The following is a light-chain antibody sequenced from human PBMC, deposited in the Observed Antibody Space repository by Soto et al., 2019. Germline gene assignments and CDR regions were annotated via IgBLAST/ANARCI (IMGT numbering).Light chain of an antibody. V-gene: IGKV3-20*01. J-gene: IGKJ1*01. CDR2: GAS. CDR1: QSVSNNY. Sequence: EIVLTQSPGTLSLSPGERATLSCRASQSVSNNYLAWYQQKPGQAPSLLIYGASNRATGIPDRFSGSGSGTDFTLTISRLEPEDFEVYYCQKYGSSGTFGQGTKVEIK. CDR3: QKYGSSGT.